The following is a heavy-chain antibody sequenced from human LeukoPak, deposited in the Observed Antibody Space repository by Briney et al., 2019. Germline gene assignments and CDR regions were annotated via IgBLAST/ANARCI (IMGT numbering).Heavy chain of an antibody. CDR2: ISGSGDAT. Sequence: GGSLRLSCAASGFTFSSFTMTWVRQAPGKGLEWVSGISGSGDATYYADSVKGRFTISRNNAKTTLYLQMGSLRAEDTAVYYCAKDRGYWGQGTLVTVTS. CDR3: AKDRGY. V-gene: IGHV3-23*01. J-gene: IGHJ4*02. CDR1: GFTFSSFT.